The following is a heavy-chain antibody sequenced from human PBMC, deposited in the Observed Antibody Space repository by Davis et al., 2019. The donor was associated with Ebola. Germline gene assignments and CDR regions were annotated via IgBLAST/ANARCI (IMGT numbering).Heavy chain of an antibody. Sequence: PSETLSLTCAVSGDSINSGGHSWSWIRQAPGKGLEWLGYIHHGGSTNYNPSLKSRVTMSVDRSKNQFSLILSSVTAADTATYYCTRGAIASGHYDILAASYGHWFDPWGQGTLVTVSS. CDR3: TRGAIASGHYDILAASYGHWFDP. D-gene: IGHD3-9*01. CDR2: IHHGGST. CDR1: GDSINSGGHS. V-gene: IGHV4-30-2*01. J-gene: IGHJ5*02.